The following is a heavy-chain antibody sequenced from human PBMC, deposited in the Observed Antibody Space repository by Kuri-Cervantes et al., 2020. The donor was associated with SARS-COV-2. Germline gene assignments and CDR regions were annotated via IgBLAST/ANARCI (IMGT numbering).Heavy chain of an antibody. J-gene: IGHJ4*02. Sequence: ASVKVSCKASGYTFTGYYMHWVRQAPGQGLEWMGIINPSGGSTSYAQKFQGRVTMTRDTSTSTVYMELRSLRSDDTAVYYCARAPKYSIVVVIASPFDYWGQGTLVTVSS. CDR1: GYTFTGYY. CDR3: ARAPKYSIVVVIASPFDY. V-gene: IGHV1-46*01. D-gene: IGHD2-21*01. CDR2: INPSGGST.